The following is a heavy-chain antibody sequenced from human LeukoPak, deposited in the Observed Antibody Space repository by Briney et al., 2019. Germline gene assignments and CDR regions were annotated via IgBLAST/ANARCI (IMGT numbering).Heavy chain of an antibody. V-gene: IGHV3-20*01. CDR1: GFTYDDYG. J-gene: IGHJ6*03. CDR3: ARGPPYYYYYMDV. CDR2: INWNGGST. Sequence: GGSLRLSCAASGFTYDDYGMSWVRQAPGKGLEWVSGINWNGGSTGYADSVKGRFTISRDNAKNSLYLQMNSLRAEDTALYHCARGPPYYYYYMDVWGKWTTVTVSS.